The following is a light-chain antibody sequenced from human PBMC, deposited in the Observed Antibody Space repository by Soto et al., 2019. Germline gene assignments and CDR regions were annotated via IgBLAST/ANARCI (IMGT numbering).Light chain of an antibody. J-gene: IGLJ1*01. CDR1: GSDIGAYNY. CDR2: GVT. V-gene: IGLV2-14*01. Sequence: QSVLTQPASVSGSPGQSITISCTGTGSDIGAYNYVSWYQQHPGKAPKLLIHGVTHRPSGVSPRFSASESAYTASLTISGLQAEDEADYYCSSFTTSYFYVFGPGTKVTVL. CDR3: SSFTTSYFYV.